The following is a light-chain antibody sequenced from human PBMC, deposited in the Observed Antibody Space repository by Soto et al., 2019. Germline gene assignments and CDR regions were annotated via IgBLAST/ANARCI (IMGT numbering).Light chain of an antibody. V-gene: IGKV3-15*01. J-gene: IGKJ3*01. CDR2: GAS. CDR3: QQYNNWPFT. CDR1: QSVSSN. Sequence: EIVMTQSPATLSVSPGERATLSCRASQSVSSNLAWYQQKPGQAPRLLIYGASTRATGIPARFSGSGSRTDFPLTISSLRSEYFAVYYWQQYNNWPFTFGPGTKVDIK.